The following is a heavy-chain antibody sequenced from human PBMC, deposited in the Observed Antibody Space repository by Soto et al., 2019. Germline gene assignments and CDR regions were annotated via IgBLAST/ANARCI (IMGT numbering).Heavy chain of an antibody. D-gene: IGHD6-19*01. CDR1: GFTFSSYG. Sequence: QVQLVESGGGVVQPGRSLRLSCAASGFTFSSYGMHWVRQAPGKGLEWVAVISYDGSNKYYADSVKGRFTISRDNSKNTLYLQMNSLRAEDTAVYYCAKGFLMWLVSEEWGIDYWGQGTLVTVSS. J-gene: IGHJ4*02. CDR2: ISYDGSNK. CDR3: AKGFLMWLVSEEWGIDY. V-gene: IGHV3-30*18.